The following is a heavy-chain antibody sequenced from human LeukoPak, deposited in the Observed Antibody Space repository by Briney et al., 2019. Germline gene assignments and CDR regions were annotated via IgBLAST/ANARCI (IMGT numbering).Heavy chain of an antibody. D-gene: IGHD6-6*01. Sequence: PSETLSLTCAVYGGSFSGYYWSWIRQPPGKGLEWIGYIYYSGSTYYNPPLKSRVTIPVDTSKSQFSLKLSSVTAADTAVYYCARVYWGSSSSPIDYWGQGTLVTVSS. CDR3: ARVYWGSSSSPIDY. V-gene: IGHV4-30-4*08. CDR2: IYYSGST. J-gene: IGHJ4*02. CDR1: GGSFSGYY.